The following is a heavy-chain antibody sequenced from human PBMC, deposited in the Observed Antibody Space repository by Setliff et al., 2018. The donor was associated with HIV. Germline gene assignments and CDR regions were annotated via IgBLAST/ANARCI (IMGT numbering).Heavy chain of an antibody. CDR2: ISPSGST. V-gene: IGHV4-34*01. CDR3: ARTPQEVAVVAATRPYYYYYMDV. CDR1: RGSFSDYY. Sequence: PSETLSLTCVVYRGSFSDYYWTCIRQPPGKGLEWIGEISPSGSTNYNPSLKSRVTISVDTSENQFSLKLSSVTAADTAVYYCARTPQEVAVVAATRPYYYYYMDVWGKGTTVTVSS. J-gene: IGHJ6*03. D-gene: IGHD2-15*01.